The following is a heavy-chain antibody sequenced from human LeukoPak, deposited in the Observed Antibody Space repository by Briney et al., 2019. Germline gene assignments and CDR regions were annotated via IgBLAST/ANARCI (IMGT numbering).Heavy chain of an antibody. CDR3: ASADCGGDCLHAFDI. V-gene: IGHV3-7*01. Sequence: GGSLRLSCAASGFTLSTYAMSWVRQAPGKGLEWVANIKQDGSEKYYVDSVKGRFTISRDNAKNSLYLQMNSLRAEDTAVYYCASADCGGDCLHAFDIWGQGTMVTVSS. CDR1: GFTLSTYA. D-gene: IGHD2-21*02. J-gene: IGHJ3*02. CDR2: IKQDGSEK.